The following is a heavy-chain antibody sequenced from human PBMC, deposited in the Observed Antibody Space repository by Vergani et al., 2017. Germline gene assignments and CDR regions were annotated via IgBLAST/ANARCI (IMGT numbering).Heavy chain of an antibody. Sequence: QVQLVQSGAEVKKPGASVKVSCKASGYTFTGYYMHWVRQAPGQGLEWMGWINPNSGGTNYAQKFQGRVTITADKSTSTAYMELSSLRSEDTAVYYCASLYCSGGSCYSGLYYYGMDVWGQGP. CDR3: ASLYCSGGSCYSGLYYYGMDV. CDR2: INPNSGGT. CDR1: GYTFTGYY. V-gene: IGHV1-2*02. D-gene: IGHD2-15*01. J-gene: IGHJ6*02.